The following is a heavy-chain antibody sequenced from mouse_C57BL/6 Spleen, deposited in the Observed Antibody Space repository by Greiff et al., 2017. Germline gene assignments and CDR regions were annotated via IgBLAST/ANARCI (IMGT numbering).Heavy chain of an antibody. V-gene: IGHV1-52*01. D-gene: IGHD1-1*01. CDR1: GYTFTSYW. J-gene: IGHJ2*01. Sequence: QVQLQQPGAELVRPGSSVKLSCKASGYTFTSYWMHWVKQRPIQGLEWIGNIDPSDSETHYNQKFKDKATLTVDKSSSTAYMQLSSLTSEDSAVYYCARSYYGACYFDYWGQGTTLTVSS. CDR3: ARSYYGACYFDY. CDR2: IDPSDSET.